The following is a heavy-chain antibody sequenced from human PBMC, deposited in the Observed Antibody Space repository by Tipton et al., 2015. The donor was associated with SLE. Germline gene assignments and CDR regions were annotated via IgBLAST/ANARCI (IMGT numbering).Heavy chain of an antibody. CDR3: ARAPYCGGDCYYWYFDL. D-gene: IGHD2-21*01. V-gene: IGHV4-4*07. Sequence: TLSLTCTVSGGSISNYYWSWIRQPAGKGLEWIGRIYTSGSTNYNPSLKSRVTMSVDTSKNQFSLKLSSVTAADTAVYYCARAPYCGGDCYYWYFDLWGRGTLVTVSS. CDR2: IYTSGST. CDR1: GGSISNYY. J-gene: IGHJ2*01.